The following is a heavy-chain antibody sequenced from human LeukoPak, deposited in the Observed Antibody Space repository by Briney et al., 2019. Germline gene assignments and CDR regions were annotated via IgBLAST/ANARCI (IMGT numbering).Heavy chain of an antibody. CDR1: GYTFTSYY. CDR3: VRPTYYYDSSGYSDAFDI. D-gene: IGHD3-22*01. CDR2: INPSGGST. J-gene: IGHJ3*02. Sequence: RASVKVSCKASGYTFTSYYMHWVRQAPGQGLEWMGIINPSGGSTSYAQKFQGRVTMTRDTSTSTVYMELSSLRSEDTAVYYCVRPTYYYDSSGYSDAFDIWGQGTMVTVSS. V-gene: IGHV1-46*01.